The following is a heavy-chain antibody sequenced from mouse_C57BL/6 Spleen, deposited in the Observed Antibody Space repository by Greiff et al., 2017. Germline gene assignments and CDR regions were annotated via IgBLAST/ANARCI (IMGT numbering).Heavy chain of an antibody. CDR2: IYPRSGNT. V-gene: IGHV1-81*01. D-gene: IGHD4-1*01. CDR1: GYTFTSYG. J-gene: IGHJ3*01. CDR3: ARGYGTGTRAY. Sequence: QVQLQQSGAELARPGASVKLSCKASGYTFTSYGISWVKQRTGQGLEWIGEIYPRSGNTYYNEKFKGKATLTADKSSSTAYLELRSLTSEDSAVYFCARGYGTGTRAYWGQGTLVTVSA.